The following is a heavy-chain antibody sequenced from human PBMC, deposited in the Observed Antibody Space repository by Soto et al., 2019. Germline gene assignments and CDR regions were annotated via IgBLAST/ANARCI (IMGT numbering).Heavy chain of an antibody. CDR3: ASSGSYDYYYGMDV. D-gene: IGHD1-26*01. V-gene: IGHV4-39*01. CDR1: GGSISSSSYY. J-gene: IGHJ6*02. Sequence: ASETLSLTCTVSGGSISSSSYYWGWIRQPPGKGLEWIGSIYYSGSTYYNPSLKSRVTISVDTSKNQFSLKLSSVTAADTAVYYCASSGSYDYYYGMDVWGQGTTVTVSS. CDR2: IYYSGST.